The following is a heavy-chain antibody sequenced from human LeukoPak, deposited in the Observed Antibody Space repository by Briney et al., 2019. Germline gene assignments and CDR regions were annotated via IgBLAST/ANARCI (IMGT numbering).Heavy chain of an antibody. Sequence: KPSETLSLTCTVSGGSISSNNYFWGWIRQPPGKGLGWIGSIFYSGITYSNPSLKSRVTISVDTSKNQFSLKLSSVTAADTAVYHCARHWRAAGSGDWFDPWGQGTLVTVSS. D-gene: IGHD6-13*01. V-gene: IGHV4-39*01. CDR2: IFYSGIT. CDR3: ARHWRAAGSGDWFDP. J-gene: IGHJ5*02. CDR1: GGSISSNNYF.